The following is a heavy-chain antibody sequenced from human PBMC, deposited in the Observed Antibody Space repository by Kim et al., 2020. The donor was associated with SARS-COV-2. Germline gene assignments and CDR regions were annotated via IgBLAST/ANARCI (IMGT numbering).Heavy chain of an antibody. Sequence: ASVKVSCKASGYTFTSYGISWVRQAPGQGLEWMGWISAYNGNTNYAQKLQGRVTMTTDTSTSTAYLELRSLRSDDTAVYYCARDQQLWARGTLYYYFYGMDVWGQGTTVTVSS. CDR3: ARDQQLWARGTLYYYFYGMDV. CDR1: GYTFTSYG. V-gene: IGHV1-18*01. D-gene: IGHD1-1*01. CDR2: ISAYNGNT. J-gene: IGHJ6*02.